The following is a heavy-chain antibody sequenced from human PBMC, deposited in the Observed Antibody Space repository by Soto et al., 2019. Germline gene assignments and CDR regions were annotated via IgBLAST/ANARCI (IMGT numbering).Heavy chain of an antibody. V-gene: IGHV4-39*01. CDR2: VYYSGTT. D-gene: IGHD3-10*01. J-gene: IGHJ4*02. CDR1: GGSISSSTYY. CDR3: ARQILGSGNYELDY. Sequence: PSETLSLTCTVSGGSISSSTYYWGWIRQPPGKGLEWIGSVYYSGTTYYNPSLKSRVTISVDTSKNQFSLKLSSVTAADTALYYCARQILGSGNYELDYWGQGTLVTVSS.